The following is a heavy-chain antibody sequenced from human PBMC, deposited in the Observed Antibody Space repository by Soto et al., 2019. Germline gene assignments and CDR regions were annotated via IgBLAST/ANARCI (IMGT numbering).Heavy chain of an antibody. CDR1: GGTFSSYA. D-gene: IGHD1-26*01. Sequence: QAQLVQSGAEVKKPGSSVKVSCKASGGTFSSYAISWVRQAPGQGLEWMGGIIPIFGTADYAQKFKGRVAITADAYTITGYMELSSLRSEDTAVYYCASAWAPSYDYGMDVWGQGTTVTVSS. CDR2: IIPIFGTA. CDR3: ASAWAPSYDYGMDV. J-gene: IGHJ6*02. V-gene: IGHV1-69*12.